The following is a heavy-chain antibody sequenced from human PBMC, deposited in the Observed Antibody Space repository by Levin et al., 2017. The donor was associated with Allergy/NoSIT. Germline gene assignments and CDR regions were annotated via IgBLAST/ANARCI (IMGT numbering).Heavy chain of an antibody. Sequence: GGSLRLSCAASGFSFSTYWMTWVRQAPGQGLEWVAYIKEDGSENYYVDSVKGRFTISRDNAKNSLYLQMNSLRADDTAVYYCARVLSGYEYGDSLDYWGQGTLVTVSS. J-gene: IGHJ4*02. CDR3: ARVLSGYEYGDSLDY. CDR1: GFSFSTYW. CDR2: IKEDGSEN. V-gene: IGHV3-7*01. D-gene: IGHD5-12*01.